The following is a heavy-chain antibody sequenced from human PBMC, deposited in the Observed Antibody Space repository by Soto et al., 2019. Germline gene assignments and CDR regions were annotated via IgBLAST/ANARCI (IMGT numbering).Heavy chain of an antibody. CDR3: AHSLYDYVWGTNWFDP. J-gene: IGHJ5*02. D-gene: IGHD3-16*01. CDR2: IYWDDDK. Sequence: QITLKESGPPLVKPTQTLTLTCTFSGFSLSTSGVGVGWIRQPPGKALAWLALIYWDDDKRYSPSLKSRLTITKDTSKNQVVLTMTNMDPVDTATYYCAHSLYDYVWGTNWFDPWGQGTLVTVSS. V-gene: IGHV2-5*02. CDR1: GFSLSTSGVG.